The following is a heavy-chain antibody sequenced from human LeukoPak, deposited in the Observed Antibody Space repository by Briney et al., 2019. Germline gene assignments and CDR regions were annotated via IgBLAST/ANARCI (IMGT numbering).Heavy chain of an antibody. CDR2: ISWNSGSI. Sequence: GGSLRLSCAASGFTFDDYAMHWVRQAPGKGLEWVSGISWNSGSIGYADSVKGRFTISRDNAKNSLYLQMNSLRAEDTALYYSAKDTGVWAYDAFDIWGQGTMVTVSS. J-gene: IGHJ3*02. V-gene: IGHV3-9*01. D-gene: IGHD3-10*01. CDR3: AKDTGVWAYDAFDI. CDR1: GFTFDDYA.